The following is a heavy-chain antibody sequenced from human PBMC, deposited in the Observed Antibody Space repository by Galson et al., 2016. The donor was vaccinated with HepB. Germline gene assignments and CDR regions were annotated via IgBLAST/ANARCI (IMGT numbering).Heavy chain of an antibody. CDR1: GFTFSSYA. Sequence: SLRLSCAASGFTFSSYAMHWVRQAPGKGLEWVAVIWYDGSHEYYADSVRGRFTISRDNSKNTLYLQLNNVRPEDTAVYYCAASTWVTTGFDYWGQGTLVTVSS. V-gene: IGHV3-33*01. J-gene: IGHJ4*02. CDR2: IWYDGSHE. CDR3: AASTWVTTGFDY. D-gene: IGHD2-21*02.